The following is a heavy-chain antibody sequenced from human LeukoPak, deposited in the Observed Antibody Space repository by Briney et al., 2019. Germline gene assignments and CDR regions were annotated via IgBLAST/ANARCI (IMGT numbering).Heavy chain of an antibody. Sequence: GASVKVSCKASGYTFTDYAIGWVRQAPRQGLEWMGWINTYNGHTDYAQKLQDRVTMTADTSTTTAHMELRSLRSEDTAVYYCAREGVYCSGGSCYFDYWGQGTLVTVSS. J-gene: IGHJ4*02. D-gene: IGHD2-15*01. CDR1: GYTFTDYA. V-gene: IGHV1-18*01. CDR2: INTYNGHT. CDR3: AREGVYCSGGSCYFDY.